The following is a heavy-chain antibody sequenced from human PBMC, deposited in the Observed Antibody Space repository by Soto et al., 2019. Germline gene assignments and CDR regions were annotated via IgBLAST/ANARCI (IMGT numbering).Heavy chain of an antibody. CDR3: AKEQGRVAAALDY. Sequence: EVQLLESGGDLVQRGGSLRLSCAASGFTFSGYGMSWVRQAPGKGLEWVSSITSSGSNTYYVDSVKGPFTISRDNSKNTLYLQMNSLTVEDTAVYYCAKEQGRVAAALDYWGQGTLVTVSS. J-gene: IGHJ4*02. V-gene: IGHV3-23*01. D-gene: IGHD6-13*01. CDR1: GFTFSGYG. CDR2: ITSSGSNT.